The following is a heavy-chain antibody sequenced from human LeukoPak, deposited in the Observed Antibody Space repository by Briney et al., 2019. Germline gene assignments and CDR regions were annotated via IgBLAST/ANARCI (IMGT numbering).Heavy chain of an antibody. D-gene: IGHD3-22*01. CDR2: VSGYTGNA. CDR1: GYTFTTYG. V-gene: IGHV1-18*01. Sequence: ASVKVSCKASGYTFTTYGIGWVRQAPGQGLEWMGWVSGYTGNANYAQKFRGRVTMTTDTSTSTVYMELRGLRSDDTAVYYCARFKWELLPFVGDYWGRGTLVSVSS. J-gene: IGHJ4*02. CDR3: ARFKWELLPFVGDY.